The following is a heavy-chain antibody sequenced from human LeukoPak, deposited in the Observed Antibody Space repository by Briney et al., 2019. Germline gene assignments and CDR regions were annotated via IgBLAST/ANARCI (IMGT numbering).Heavy chain of an antibody. CDR2: IDWDDDK. D-gene: IGHD6-6*01. Sequence: RASGPTLVKPTQTLTLTCTFSGFSLSTSGMCVSWIRQPPGKALEWLARIDWDDDKYYSTSLKTRLTISKDTSKNQVVLTMTNMDPVDTATYYCARISPRGGSSYYYFAYWGQGTLVTVSS. V-gene: IGHV2-70*11. CDR1: GFSLSTSGMC. CDR3: ARISPRGGSSYYYFAY. J-gene: IGHJ4*02.